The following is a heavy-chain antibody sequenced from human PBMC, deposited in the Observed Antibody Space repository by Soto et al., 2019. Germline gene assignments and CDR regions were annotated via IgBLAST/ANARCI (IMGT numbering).Heavy chain of an antibody. Sequence: PSETLSLTCTVSGGSISSGDYYWSWTRQPPGKGLEWIGYIYYSGSTYYNPSLKSRVTISVDTSKNQFSLKLSSVTAADTAVYYCARNRIDCSSTRCYIGWFDPWGQGNLVTVSS. CDR2: IYYSGST. J-gene: IGHJ5*02. D-gene: IGHD2-2*02. CDR3: ARNRIDCSSTRCYIGWFDP. CDR1: GGSISSGDYY. V-gene: IGHV4-30-4*01.